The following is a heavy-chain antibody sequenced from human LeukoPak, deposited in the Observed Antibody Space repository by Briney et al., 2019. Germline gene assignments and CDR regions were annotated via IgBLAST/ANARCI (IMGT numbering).Heavy chain of an antibody. D-gene: IGHD5-12*01. CDR2: INPSDGGT. CDR1: GYSFIGYY. V-gene: IGHV1-2*02. Sequence: ASVKVSCKSSGYSFIGYYMHWVRQAPGQGLEWMGWINPSDGGTHYAQKFQGRVTLTRDTSISTAYMELSRLRSDDTAVYFCAGFGEKWLLRSADAFDIWGQGTMVTVSS. CDR3: AGFGEKWLLRSADAFDI. J-gene: IGHJ3*02.